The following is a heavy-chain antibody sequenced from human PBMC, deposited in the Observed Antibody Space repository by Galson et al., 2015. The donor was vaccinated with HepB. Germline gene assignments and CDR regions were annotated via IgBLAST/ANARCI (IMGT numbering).Heavy chain of an antibody. D-gene: IGHD3-22*01. V-gene: IGHV5-51*03. CDR2: TYPGDSDT. Sequence: QSGAEVKKAGESLKISCKGSGYRFTSYWIGWVRQMPGKGLEWMGSTYPGDSDTRYSPSFQGQITISADKSITTAYLQWRSLRASDTAMYYCVKSHDNADHQFYFDYWGQGTLVTVSS. J-gene: IGHJ4*02. CDR1: GYRFTSYW. CDR3: VKSHDNADHQFYFDY.